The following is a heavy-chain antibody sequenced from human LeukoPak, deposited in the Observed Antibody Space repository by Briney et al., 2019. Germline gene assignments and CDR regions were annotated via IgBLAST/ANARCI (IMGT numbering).Heavy chain of an antibody. J-gene: IGHJ4*02. CDR1: GYTFTDYY. Sequence: GASVKVSCKTSGYTFTDYYIHWVRQAPGQGLEWMGWINPNSGGTNYAQKFQGGVTMTRDTSISTAYMELSRLRSDDTAVYYCARDRDTIPATDAGGDHFHYWGQGTLVTVSS. V-gene: IGHV1-2*02. CDR3: ARDRDTIPATDAGGDHFHY. D-gene: IGHD6-13*01. CDR2: INPNSGGT.